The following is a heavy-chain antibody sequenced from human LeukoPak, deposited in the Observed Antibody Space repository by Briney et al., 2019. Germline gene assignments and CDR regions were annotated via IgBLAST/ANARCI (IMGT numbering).Heavy chain of an antibody. CDR1: GGSVSSNSYY. CDR2: IYYSGST. Sequence: SETLSLTCAVSGGSVSSNSYYWDWIRQPPGKGLEWIGSIYYSGSTYYNPSLKSRVTIFVDTSKNQFSLKLSSVTAADTAVYYCARHLTYYYDSRRLRYFDYWGQGTLVTVSS. CDR3: ARHLTYYYDSRRLRYFDY. V-gene: IGHV4-39*01. D-gene: IGHD3-22*01. J-gene: IGHJ4*02.